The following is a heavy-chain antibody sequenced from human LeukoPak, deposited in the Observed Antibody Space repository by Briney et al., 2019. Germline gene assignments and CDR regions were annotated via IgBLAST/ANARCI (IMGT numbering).Heavy chain of an antibody. V-gene: IGHV3-23*01. CDR3: AKDLSHCSSTSCYGDDAFDI. J-gene: IGHJ3*02. CDR1: GYTFGDYA. D-gene: IGHD2-2*01. CDR2: ISGSGGST. Sequence: PGRSLRLSCTASGYTFGDYAMSWVRQAPGKGLEWVSAISGSGGSTYYADSVKGRFTISRDNSKNTLYLQMNSLRAEDTAVYYCAKDLSHCSSTSCYGDDAFDIWGQGTMVTVSS.